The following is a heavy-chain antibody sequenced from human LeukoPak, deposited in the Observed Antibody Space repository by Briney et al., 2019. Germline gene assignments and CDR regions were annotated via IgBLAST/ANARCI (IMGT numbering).Heavy chain of an antibody. V-gene: IGHV4-34*01. D-gene: IGHD6-13*01. CDR2: INHSGST. CDR3: ARVRAAAGTSWFDP. Sequence: KPSETLSLTCAVYGGSFSGYYWRWIRQPPGKGLEWIGQINHSGSTNYNPSLKGRVTISVDTSKNQFSLKLNSVTAADTAVYYCARVRAAAGTSWFDPWGQGTLVTVSS. J-gene: IGHJ5*02. CDR1: GGSFSGYY.